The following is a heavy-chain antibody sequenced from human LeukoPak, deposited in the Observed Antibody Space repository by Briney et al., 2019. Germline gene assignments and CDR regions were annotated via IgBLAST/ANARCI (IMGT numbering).Heavy chain of an antibody. CDR3: ARLGFLEWLLPRDYYYGMDV. V-gene: IGHV4-59*08. J-gene: IGHJ6*02. CDR2: IYYSGST. Sequence: PSETLSLTCTVSGGSISSYYWSWIRQPPGKGLEWIGYIYYSGSTNYNPSPKSRVTISVDTSKNQFSLKLSSVTAADTAVYYCARLGFLEWLLPRDYYYGMDVWGQGTTVTVSS. D-gene: IGHD3-3*01. CDR1: GGSISSYY.